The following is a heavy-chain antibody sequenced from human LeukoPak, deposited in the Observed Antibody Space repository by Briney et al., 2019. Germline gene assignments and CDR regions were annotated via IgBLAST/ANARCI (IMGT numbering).Heavy chain of an antibody. CDR1: GYSFTSSW. CDR2: IYPGDSDI. V-gene: IGHV5-51*01. CDR3: ARGLYCSGGSCRFDY. J-gene: IGHJ4*02. D-gene: IGHD2-15*01. Sequence: GESLKISCEGSGYSFTSSWIGWVRQMPGKGLEWMGIIYPGDSDIRYSPSFQGQVTISADKSITTAYRQWSSLKASDTAIYYCARGLYCSGGSCRFDYWGQGTLVTVSS.